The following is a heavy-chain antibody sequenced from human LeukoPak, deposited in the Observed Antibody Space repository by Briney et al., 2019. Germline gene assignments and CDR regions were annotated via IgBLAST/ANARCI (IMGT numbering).Heavy chain of an antibody. V-gene: IGHV3-49*03. D-gene: IGHD6-19*01. Sequence: GGSLRLSCTASGFTFGDYAMSWFRQAPGKGLEWVGIIRSKAYGGTTEYAASVKGRFTISRDDSKSIAYLQMNSLKTEDTAVYYCTRGGRIAVADYYYYYMDVWGKGTTVTVSS. J-gene: IGHJ6*03. CDR3: TRGGRIAVADYYYYYMDV. CDR2: IRSKAYGGTT. CDR1: GFTFGDYA.